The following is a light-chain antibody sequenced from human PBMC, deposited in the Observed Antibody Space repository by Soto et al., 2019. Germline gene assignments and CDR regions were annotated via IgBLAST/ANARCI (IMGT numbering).Light chain of an antibody. V-gene: IGKV3-20*01. Sequence: EIVLTQSPATLFLSQGEQATLPCRASRVVSPSKLAWYHQNRGRAPRLVFHSATTRANAFPSRFSASGSGTDFTLTISRLEPEDFALYYCQVYGISPWTFGQGTKLEI. CDR3: QVYGISPWT. CDR2: SAT. CDR1: RVVSPSK. J-gene: IGKJ1*01.